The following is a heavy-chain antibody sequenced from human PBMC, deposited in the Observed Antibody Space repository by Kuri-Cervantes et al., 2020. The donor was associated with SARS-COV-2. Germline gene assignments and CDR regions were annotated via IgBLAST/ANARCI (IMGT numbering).Heavy chain of an antibody. CDR3: ARAYCGGYCEFDY. J-gene: IGHJ4*02. CDR1: GFTFGSYV. V-gene: IGHV3-23*01. Sequence: GESLKISCAASGFTFGSYVMNWVRQAPGKGLEWVSTISVSGGSTYYADSVKGRFTISRDSSENTLYLQMNSLRAEDTAVYYCARAYCGGYCEFDYWGQGTLVTVSS. D-gene: IGHD2-21*02. CDR2: ISVSGGST.